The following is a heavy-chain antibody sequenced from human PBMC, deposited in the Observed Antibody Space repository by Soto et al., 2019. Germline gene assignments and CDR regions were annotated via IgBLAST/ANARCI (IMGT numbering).Heavy chain of an antibody. CDR2: ISGSGGST. J-gene: IGHJ3*02. CDR1: GFTFSSYA. CDR3: AKEPAVCGDYVPYDAFDI. V-gene: IGHV3-23*01. Sequence: EVQLLESGGGLVQPGGSLRLSCAASGFTFSSYAMSWVRQAPGKGLEWVSGISGSGGSTYYADSVKGRFTISRDNSKNTQDLQMNRLRVEDTAVYYCAKEPAVCGDYVPYDAFDIWGKGTMVTVSS. D-gene: IGHD4-17*01.